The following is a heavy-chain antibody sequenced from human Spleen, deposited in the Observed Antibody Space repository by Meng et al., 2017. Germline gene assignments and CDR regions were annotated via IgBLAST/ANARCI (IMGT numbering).Heavy chain of an antibody. D-gene: IGHD4-23*01. CDR2: ISASGGST. CDR1: GFTFNNHG. Sequence: GGSLRLSCAASGFTFNNHGMSWVRQAPGKGLEWVSGISASGGSTYYVDSVKGRFTISRDNSRNTLYLQMSSLRAEDTASYYCAKNWDYGGNSGPDHWGQGNLVNVSS. J-gene: IGHJ4*02. CDR3: AKNWDYGGNSGPDH. V-gene: IGHV3-23*01.